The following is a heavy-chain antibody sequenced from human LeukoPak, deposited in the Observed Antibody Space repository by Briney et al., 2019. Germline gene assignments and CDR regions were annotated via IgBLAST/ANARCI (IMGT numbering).Heavy chain of an antibody. V-gene: IGHV4-4*07. CDR2: IYTSGST. J-gene: IGHJ4*02. CDR1: GGSISSYY. Sequence: SETLSLTCTVSGGSISSYYWSWIRQPAVKGLESIGRIYTSGSTNYNPSLKSRGTMSVDTSKNQFSLKLSSVTAADTAVYYCARAQTSGWYRSPHYYFDYWGQGTLVTVSS. D-gene: IGHD6-19*01. CDR3: ARAQTSGWYRSPHYYFDY.